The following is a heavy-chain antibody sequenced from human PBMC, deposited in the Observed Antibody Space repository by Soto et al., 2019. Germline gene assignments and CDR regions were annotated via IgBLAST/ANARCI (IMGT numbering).Heavy chain of an antibody. Sequence: VASVKVSCKASGYTFTGYYMHWVRQAPGQGLEWMGWINPNSGGTNYAQKFQGRVTMTRDTSISTAYMELRRLRSDDTAVYYCARAPVEDCTNGVCFYYFDYWGQGTLVTVYS. CDR1: GYTFTGYY. CDR2: INPNSGGT. D-gene: IGHD2-8*01. V-gene: IGHV1-2*02. CDR3: ARAPVEDCTNGVCFYYFDY. J-gene: IGHJ4*02.